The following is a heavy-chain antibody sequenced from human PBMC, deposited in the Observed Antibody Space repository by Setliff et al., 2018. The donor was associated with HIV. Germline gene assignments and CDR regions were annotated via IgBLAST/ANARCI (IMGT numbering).Heavy chain of an antibody. CDR1: GFTFSSFG. D-gene: IGHD3-10*01. J-gene: IGHJ6*04. Sequence: GGSLRLSCAISGFTFSSFGMNWVRQAPGKGLEWVSFISSTSSYIYYLDSVRGRFTISRDNAKKSLILQMNNLRADDTAVYYCARAAGAYNYYMDVWGKGTTVTVSS. V-gene: IGHV3-21*01. CDR3: ARAAGAYNYYMDV. CDR2: ISSTSSYI.